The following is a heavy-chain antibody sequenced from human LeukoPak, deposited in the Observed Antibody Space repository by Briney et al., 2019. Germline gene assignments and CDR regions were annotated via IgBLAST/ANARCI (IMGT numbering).Heavy chain of an antibody. V-gene: IGHV4-30-4*08. CDR1: GGSISSGDYY. D-gene: IGHD3-3*01. Sequence: SQTLSLTCTVSGGSISSGDYYWSWIRQPPGKGLEWIGYIYYSGSTYYNPSLKSRVTISVDTSKNQFPLKLTPVTAADPAVYYCARDSKTIFGVVISYLYFDLWGRGTLVTVSS. CDR3: ARDSKTIFGVVISYLYFDL. CDR2: IYYSGST. J-gene: IGHJ2*01.